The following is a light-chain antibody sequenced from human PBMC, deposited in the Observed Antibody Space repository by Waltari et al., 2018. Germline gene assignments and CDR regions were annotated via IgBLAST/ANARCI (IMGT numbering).Light chain of an antibody. Sequence: DIQMTKSPSSVSASVGDRVTITCRASQDIRSWLAWYQQKPGQAPRLLIYAVSILHSGVPSRFSGSGSGTDFTLTITSLQPEDFAIYYCQQGDGFHPITFGQGTRLE. V-gene: IGKV1-12*01. CDR3: QQGDGFHPIT. J-gene: IGKJ5*01. CDR1: QDIRSW. CDR2: AVS.